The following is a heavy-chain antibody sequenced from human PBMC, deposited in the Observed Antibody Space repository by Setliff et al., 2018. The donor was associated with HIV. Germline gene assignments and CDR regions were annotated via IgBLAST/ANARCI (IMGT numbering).Heavy chain of an antibody. CDR3: ARGDIHTIFGAYYYYYGMDV. D-gene: IGHD3-3*01. V-gene: IGHV1-69*05. J-gene: IGHJ6*02. CDR1: GGTFSSYA. CDR2: IIPIFGTA. Sequence: ASVKVSCKASGGTFSSYAISWVRQAPGQGLEWMGGIIPIFGTANYAQKFQGRVTITTDESTSTAYMELSSLRSEDTAVYYCARGDIHTIFGAYYYYYGMDVWGQGTTVTVSS.